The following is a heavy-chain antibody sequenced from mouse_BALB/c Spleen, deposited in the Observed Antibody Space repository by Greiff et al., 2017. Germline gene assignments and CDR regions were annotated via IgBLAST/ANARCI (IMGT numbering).Heavy chain of an antibody. J-gene: IGHJ4*01. CDR3: ARNYGQYYYAMDY. D-gene: IGHD1-2*01. V-gene: IGHV5-17*02. Sequence: EVKLMESGGGLVQPGGSRKLSCAASGFTFSSFGMHWVRQAPEKGLEWVAYISSGSSTIYYADTVKGRFTISRDNPKNTLFLQMTSLRSEDTAMYYCARNYGQYYYAMDYWGQGTSVTVSS. CDR2: ISSGSSTI. CDR1: GFTFSSFG.